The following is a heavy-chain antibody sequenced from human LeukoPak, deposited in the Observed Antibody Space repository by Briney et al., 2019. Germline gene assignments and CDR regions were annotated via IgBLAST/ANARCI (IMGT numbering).Heavy chain of an antibody. D-gene: IGHD3-22*01. Sequence: GESLKISCKGSGYSFTSYWIGWVRQIPGKGLEWMGIIYPGDSDTRYSPSFQGQVTISADKSISTAYLQWSSLKASDTAMYYCARLAARYYDSSGYRHFDYWGQGTLVTVSS. CDR2: IYPGDSDT. J-gene: IGHJ4*02. V-gene: IGHV5-51*01. CDR1: GYSFTSYW. CDR3: ARLAARYYDSSGYRHFDY.